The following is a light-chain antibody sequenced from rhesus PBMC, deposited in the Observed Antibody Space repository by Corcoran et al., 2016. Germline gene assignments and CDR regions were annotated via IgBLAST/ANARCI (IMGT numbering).Light chain of an antibody. CDR1: QHIYSN. Sequence: DIQMTQSPSSLSASVGDKVTITCLASQHIYSNLAWYQQKPGKAPKLLIYAASSLQTGIPSRFSGSGSGTGFTLTVSSLPPEDSAAYCCQHYYDCPFTFDPGTKLDVK. J-gene: IGKJ3*01. CDR3: QHYYDCPFT. V-gene: IGKV1-33*02. CDR2: AAS.